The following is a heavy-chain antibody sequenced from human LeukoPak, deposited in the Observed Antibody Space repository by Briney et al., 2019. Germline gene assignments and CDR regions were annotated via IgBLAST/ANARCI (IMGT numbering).Heavy chain of an antibody. V-gene: IGHV4-59*01. CDR2: IYYSGST. CDR1: GGSISSYY. CDR3: ARGAQEFDY. J-gene: IGHJ4*02. Sequence: SETLSLTCTVSGGSISSYYWSWIRQPPGKGLEWIGYIYYSGSTNYNPSLKSRVTISVDTSKNQFSLKLSSVTAADTAVYYCARGAQEFDYWGQGTLATVSS.